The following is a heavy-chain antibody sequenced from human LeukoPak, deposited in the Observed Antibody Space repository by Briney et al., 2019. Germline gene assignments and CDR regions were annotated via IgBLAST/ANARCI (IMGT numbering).Heavy chain of an antibody. CDR1: GFTFSSYS. CDR3: ARAHNWKYGSFDF. V-gene: IGHV3-21*01. Sequence: GGSLRLSCAASGFTFSSYSMNWVRQAPGKGLEWVPCISSSSSYIYYADSVKGRFTISRDNAKNPLYLQMNSLRAEDTAVYYCARAHNWKYGSFDFWGQGTLVTVSS. J-gene: IGHJ4*02. D-gene: IGHD1-7*01. CDR2: ISSSSSYI.